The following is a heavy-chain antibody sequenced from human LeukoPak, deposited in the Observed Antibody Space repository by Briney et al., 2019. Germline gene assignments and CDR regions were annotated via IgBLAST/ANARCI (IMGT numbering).Heavy chain of an antibody. V-gene: IGHV1-2*02. CDR3: ARAPLSRIAVAGTWFDP. D-gene: IGHD6-19*01. CDR2: INPNSGGT. Sequence: EASVKVSCKASGYTFTGHYMHWVRQAPGQGLEWMGWINPNSGGTNYAQKFQGRVTMTRDTSISTAYMELSRLRSDDTAVYYCARAPLSRIAVAGTWFDPWGQGTLVTVSS. CDR1: GYTFTGHY. J-gene: IGHJ5*02.